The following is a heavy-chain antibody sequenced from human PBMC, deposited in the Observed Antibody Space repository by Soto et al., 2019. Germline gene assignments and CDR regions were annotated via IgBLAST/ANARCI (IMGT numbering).Heavy chain of an antibody. D-gene: IGHD3-10*01. Sequence: QAQLVQSGVEMKNVGASVKVSCKASGYTFTSYGISWVRQAPGQGLEWMGWISGFNDDTNHAQKFQGRVTVTKDTATSTDYMELRSLKSDDTAVYYCARSGSYYPARNWFGPWGQGTLVTVSS. CDR1: GYTFTSYG. V-gene: IGHV1-18*01. J-gene: IGHJ5*02. CDR2: ISGFNDDT. CDR3: ARSGSYYPARNWFGP.